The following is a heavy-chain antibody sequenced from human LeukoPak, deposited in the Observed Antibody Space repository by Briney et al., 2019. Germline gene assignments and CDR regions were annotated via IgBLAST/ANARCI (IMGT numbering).Heavy chain of an antibody. CDR2: IYPGDSDT. Sequence: GESLKISCKGSGYSFTTYWIGWVRQMPGKGLEWLGIIYPGDSDTRYSPSFQGQVTISADESISTAYLQWSSLKASDTAMYFCARQNSYAFDIWGQGTAVTVSS. CDR3: ARQNSYAFDI. CDR1: GYSFTTYW. V-gene: IGHV5-51*01. J-gene: IGHJ3*02.